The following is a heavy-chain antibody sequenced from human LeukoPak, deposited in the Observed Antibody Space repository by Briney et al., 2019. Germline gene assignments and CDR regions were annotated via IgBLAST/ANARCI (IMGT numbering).Heavy chain of an antibody. V-gene: IGHV3-21*01. Sequence: GGSLRLSCAASGYVFSRLTMNWFRQSPGKGLEWVSSISTRCNYIYYADSVKGRFNISRDNTKNSLFLDMTRLRDDDTAVYYCASTVHGSTTDSEGYYPKWFDPWGQGTLVTVSS. CDR1: GYVFSRLT. D-gene: IGHD3-3*01. J-gene: IGHJ5*01. CDR3: ASTVHGSTTDSEGYYPKWFDP. CDR2: ISTRCNYI.